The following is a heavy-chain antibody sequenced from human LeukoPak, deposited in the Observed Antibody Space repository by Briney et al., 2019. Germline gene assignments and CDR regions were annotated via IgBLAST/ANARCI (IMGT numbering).Heavy chain of an antibody. CDR1: GGSISSGGYY. V-gene: IGHV4-31*03. CDR3: ARISNTWYQFDY. CDR2: IYYSGST. Sequence: SQTLSLTCTVSGGSISSGGYYWSWIRQHPGKGLEWIGYIYYSGSTYYNPSLKGRVTISVDTSKNQFSLKLSSVTAADTAVYYCARISNTWYQFDYWGQGTLVTVSS. D-gene: IGHD2-2*01. J-gene: IGHJ4*02.